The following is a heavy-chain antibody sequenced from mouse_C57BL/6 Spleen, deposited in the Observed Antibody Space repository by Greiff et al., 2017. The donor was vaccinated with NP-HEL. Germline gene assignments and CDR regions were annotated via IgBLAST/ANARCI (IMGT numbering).Heavy chain of an antibody. CDR2: IDPEDGDT. CDR1: GFNIKDYY. V-gene: IGHV14-1*01. Sequence: EVQLQQSGAELVRPGASVKLSCTASGFNIKDYYMHWVKQRPEQGLEWIGRIDPEDGDTEYAPKFKGKATMTADTSSNTAYLQLSSLTSADTAVYYCTRGYDVSYWYFDVWGTGTTVTVSS. J-gene: IGHJ1*03. CDR3: TRGYDVSYWYFDV. D-gene: IGHD3-1*01.